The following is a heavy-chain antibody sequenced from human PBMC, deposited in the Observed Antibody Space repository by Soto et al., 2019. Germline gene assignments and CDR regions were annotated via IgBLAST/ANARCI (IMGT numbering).Heavy chain of an antibody. J-gene: IGHJ5*02. CDR1: GFTFSSYW. Sequence: EVQLVESGGGLVQPGGSLRLSCAASGFTFSSYWMSWVRQAPGKGLEWVANIKQDGSEKYYVDSVKGRFTISRDNAKNSLYLQMNSLRPEDTAVYYCARDGAVAGNFRGWFGPWGQGTLVTVSS. V-gene: IGHV3-7*01. CDR2: IKQDGSEK. D-gene: IGHD6-19*01. CDR3: ARDGAVAGNFRGWFGP.